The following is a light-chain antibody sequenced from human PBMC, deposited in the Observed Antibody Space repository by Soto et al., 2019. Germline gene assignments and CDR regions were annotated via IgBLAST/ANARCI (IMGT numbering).Light chain of an antibody. Sequence: QSALTQPASVSGSPGQSITISCTGTSSDVGGYNYVSWYQHHPGKAPKLMIYDVSNRPSGVSNRFSGSKSGNTASLTISGLQAEDEADYYGSSYTSSSTPYVFGTGTKLTVL. CDR3: SSYTSSSTPYV. CDR1: SSDVGGYNY. V-gene: IGLV2-14*01. J-gene: IGLJ1*01. CDR2: DVS.